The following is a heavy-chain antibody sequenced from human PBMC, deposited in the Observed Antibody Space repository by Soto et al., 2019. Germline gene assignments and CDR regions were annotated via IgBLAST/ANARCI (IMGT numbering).Heavy chain of an antibody. V-gene: IGHV3-9*01. J-gene: IGHJ6*02. CDR2: ISWNSGSI. CDR3: AKDKLPARFRYYYYGVDV. Sequence: PGGSLRLSCAASGFTFDDYVMHWVRQAPGKGLEWVSGISWNSGSIGYADSVKGRFTISRDNAKNSLYLQMNSLRAEDTALYYCAKDKLPARFRYYYYGVDVWGHGTTVTVSS. CDR1: GFTFDDYV. D-gene: IGHD2-15*01.